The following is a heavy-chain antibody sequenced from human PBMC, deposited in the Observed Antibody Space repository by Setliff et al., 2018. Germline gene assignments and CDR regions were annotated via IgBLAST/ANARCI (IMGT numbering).Heavy chain of an antibody. J-gene: IGHJ6*03. V-gene: IGHV3-74*01. CDR2: VVNNGDST. CDR3: ARVPTSDTYWGFSDYYHMDV. D-gene: IGHD7-27*01. Sequence: PGGSLRLSCAASGFSFSSYWMHWVRQAPGKGLEWVSRVVNNGDSTAYADSVEGRFTISRDNAKNTLYLQMNSLRVEDTAVYYCARVPTSDTYWGFSDYYHMDVWGKGTSVTVSS. CDR1: GFSFSSYW.